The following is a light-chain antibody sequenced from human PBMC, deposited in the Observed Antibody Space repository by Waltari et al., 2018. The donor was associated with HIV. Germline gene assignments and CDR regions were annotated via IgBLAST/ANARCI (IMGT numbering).Light chain of an antibody. V-gene: IGLV2-14*03. CDR1: SSDIGDYDY. CDR2: DVS. CDR3: VSYATNNIPL. Sequence: QSALTQPASVSGSPGQSITISCTGTSSDIGDYDYVPWYQQYPGKAPRLLIYDVSVRSSGISDRFSGAKSAYTASASLTISKLQAEDEAHYYCVSYATNNIPLFGGGTKLTVL. J-gene: IGLJ3*02.